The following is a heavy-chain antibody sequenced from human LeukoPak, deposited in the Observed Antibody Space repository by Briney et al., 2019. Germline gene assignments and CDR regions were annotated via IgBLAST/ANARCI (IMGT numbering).Heavy chain of an antibody. CDR3: ARGRYYDYVWGSYRIPFFDY. CDR2: INHSGST. J-gene: IGHJ4*02. V-gene: IGHV4-34*01. Sequence: PSETLSLTCAVYGGSFSGYYWSWIRQPPGKGLEWIGEINHSGSTNYNPSLKSRVTISVDTSKNQFSLKLSSVTAADTAVYYCARGRYYDYVWGSYRIPFFDYWGQGTLVTVSS. CDR1: GGSFSGYY. D-gene: IGHD3-16*02.